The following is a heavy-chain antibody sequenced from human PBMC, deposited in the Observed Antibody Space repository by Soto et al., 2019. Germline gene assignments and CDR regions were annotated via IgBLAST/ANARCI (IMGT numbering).Heavy chain of an antibody. CDR3: AAKQQLPNWFDP. CDR1: GGTFSSYT. D-gene: IGHD6-13*01. CDR2: IIPILGIA. V-gene: IGHV1-69*02. J-gene: IGHJ5*02. Sequence: ASVKVSCKASGGTFSSYTISWVRQAPGQGLEWMGRIIPILGIANYAQKFQGRVTITADKSTSTAYMELSSLRSEDTAVYYWAAKQQLPNWFDPWGQGTLVTVSS.